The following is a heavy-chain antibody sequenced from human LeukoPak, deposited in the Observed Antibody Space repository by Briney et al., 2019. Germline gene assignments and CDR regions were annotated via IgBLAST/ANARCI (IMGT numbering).Heavy chain of an antibody. V-gene: IGHV4-59*01. CDR1: GGSISSYY. Sequence: SGTLSLTCTVSGGSISSYYWSWIRQPPGKGLEWIGYIYYSGSTNYNPSLKSRVTISVDTSKNQFSLKLSSVTAADTAVYYCARARGDSIAAAAPNLDYWGQGTLVTVSS. D-gene: IGHD6-13*01. CDR3: ARARGDSIAAAAPNLDY. J-gene: IGHJ4*02. CDR2: IYYSGST.